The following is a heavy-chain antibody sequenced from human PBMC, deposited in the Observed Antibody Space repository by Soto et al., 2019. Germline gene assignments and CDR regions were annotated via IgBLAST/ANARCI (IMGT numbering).Heavy chain of an antibody. D-gene: IGHD3-10*01. J-gene: IGHJ4*02. CDR1: GGSFSGYY. V-gene: IGHV4-34*01. CDR2: INDSGST. Sequence: QVQLQQWGAGLLKPSETLSLTCAVYGGSFSGYYWTWIRQPPGKRPEWIGEINDSGSTNYNPSLKSRVTISVDTSKNQFSLKVRSVTAADTAVYYCARGVVRRVIIQYTSFVDSWALGTAVTVSS. CDR3: ARGVVRRVIIQYTSFVDS.